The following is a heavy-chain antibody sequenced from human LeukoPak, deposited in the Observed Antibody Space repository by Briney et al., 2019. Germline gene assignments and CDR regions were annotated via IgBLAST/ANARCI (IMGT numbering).Heavy chain of an antibody. V-gene: IGHV3-49*03. D-gene: IGHD2-2*01. Sequence: GGSLRLSCSTSRFTFGAFARSWLRQAPGKGLEWVGFLQAKAYDGATKYPASVNSRFSISRDDAQSIANLQMNDLKTEDTAVYYCTRAPHPRCSSSGCYLDDWGQGTLVTVSS. J-gene: IGHJ4*02. CDR2: LQAKAYDGAT. CDR3: TRAPHPRCSSSGCYLDD. CDR1: RFTFGAFA.